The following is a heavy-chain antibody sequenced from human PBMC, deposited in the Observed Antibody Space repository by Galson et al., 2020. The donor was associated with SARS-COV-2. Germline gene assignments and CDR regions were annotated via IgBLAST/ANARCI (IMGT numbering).Heavy chain of an antibody. CDR3: ANDYGGGESLFGY. CDR2: IHPSGGTT. D-gene: IGHD4-17*01. V-gene: IGHV3-23*01. Sequence: GGSMRLSCAASGLTFTSYAMTWVSQAQGKGLEWVSTIHPSGGTTFYADSVKGRFAISRDNSENTLYLQMNSLRAEDTALYYCANDYGGGESLFGYWGQGTLITVSS. J-gene: IGHJ4*02. CDR1: GLTFTSYA.